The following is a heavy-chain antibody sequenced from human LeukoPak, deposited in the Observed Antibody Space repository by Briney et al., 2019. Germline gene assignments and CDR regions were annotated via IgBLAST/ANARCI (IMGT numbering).Heavy chain of an antibody. V-gene: IGHV3-21*01. CDR2: LGRTNSNI. J-gene: IGHJ4*02. Sequence: GGSLRLFCAASGFTFSTYNMHWVRQAPGKGLEGASSLGRTNSNILYADSVRGRFTISRDNAESSLYLQMNSLRAEDTGVYYCARGRDYYDSSGYPKSLLDYWGQGTLVTVSS. CDR3: ARGRDYYDSSGYPKSLLDY. CDR1: GFTFSTYN. D-gene: IGHD3-22*01.